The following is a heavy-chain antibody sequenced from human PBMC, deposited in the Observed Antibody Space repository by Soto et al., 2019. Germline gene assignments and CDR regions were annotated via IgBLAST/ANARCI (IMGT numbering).Heavy chain of an antibody. V-gene: IGHV1-69*06. CDR3: ARDFVRGSIAVDGTDY. Sequence: ASVKVSCKASGGTFSSYAISWVRQAPGQGLEWMGGIIPIFGTANYAQKFQGRVTITADKSTSTAYMELSSLRSEDTAVYYCARDFVRGSIAVDGTDYWGQGNLVTVSS. CDR2: IIPIFGTA. CDR1: GGTFSSYA. J-gene: IGHJ4*02. D-gene: IGHD6-19*01.